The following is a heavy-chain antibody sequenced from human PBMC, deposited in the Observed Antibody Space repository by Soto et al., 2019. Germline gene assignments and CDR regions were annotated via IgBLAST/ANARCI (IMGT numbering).Heavy chain of an antibody. Sequence: QVQLQESGPGLVKPSETLSLTCTVSGGSISSYYWSWIRQPPGKGLEWIGYIYYSGSTNYNPSLKSRVTISVDTSKNQFSLKLSSVTAADTAVYYCARHMNTGLRGFNFDYWGQGTLVTVSS. D-gene: IGHD3-16*01. CDR1: GGSISSYY. CDR2: IYYSGST. J-gene: IGHJ4*02. V-gene: IGHV4-59*08. CDR3: ARHMNTGLRGFNFDY.